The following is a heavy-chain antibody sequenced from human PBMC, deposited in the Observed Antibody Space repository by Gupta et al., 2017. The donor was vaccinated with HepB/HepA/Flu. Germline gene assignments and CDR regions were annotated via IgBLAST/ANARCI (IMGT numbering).Heavy chain of an antibody. J-gene: IGHJ3*02. V-gene: IGHV4-39*01. D-gene: IGHD2-15*01. CDR3: ARQSSLIAGPFVI. CDR1: GGSISSSSYY. Sequence: QLQLQESGPGLVKPSETLSLTCTVSGGSISSSSYYWGWIRQPPGKGLEWIGSIYYSGSTYYNPSLKSRVTISVDTSKNQFSLKLSSVTAADTAVYYCARQSSLIAGPFVIWGQGTMVTVSS. CDR2: IYYSGST.